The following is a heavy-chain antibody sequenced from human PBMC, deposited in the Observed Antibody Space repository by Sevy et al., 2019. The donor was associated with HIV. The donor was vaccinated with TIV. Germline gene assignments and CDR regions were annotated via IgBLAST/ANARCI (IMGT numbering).Heavy chain of an antibody. CDR1: GFTFRSYT. CDR3: AKGPDYYASSGTPLDY. J-gene: IGHJ4*02. Sequence: GGSLRLSCVVSGFTFRSYTMTWVRQAPGKGLEWVSTITGSGDKIYYADSVKGRFTISRDNSRNTLYLQMSSLRAADTAVDYCAKGPDYYASSGTPLDYWGQGTLVTVSS. D-gene: IGHD3-22*01. CDR2: ITGSGDKI. V-gene: IGHV3-23*01.